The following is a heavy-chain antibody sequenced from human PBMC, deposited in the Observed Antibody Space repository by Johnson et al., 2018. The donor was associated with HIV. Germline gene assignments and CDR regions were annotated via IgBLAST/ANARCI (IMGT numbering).Heavy chain of an antibody. Sequence: QVQLVESGGGVVQPGRSLRLSCAASGFTLSNYGMHWVRQAPGKGLEWVAVISYDGSNKYYADSVKGRFTISRDNSKNTLYLQMNSLRAEDTAVYLCARDPCTVASCLPGAFDIWGQGTLVTVSS. V-gene: IGHV3-30*19. D-gene: IGHD2-15*01. CDR3: ARDPCTVASCLPGAFDI. J-gene: IGHJ3*02. CDR1: GFTLSNYG. CDR2: ISYDGSNK.